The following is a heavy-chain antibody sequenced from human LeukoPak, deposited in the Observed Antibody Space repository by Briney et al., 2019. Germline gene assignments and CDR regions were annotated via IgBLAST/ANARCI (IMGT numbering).Heavy chain of an antibody. Sequence: GGSLRLSCAASGFSIENDWMSWVREAPGKGLEWVGRVKSYNAGGTTHYAAPVKGRFIISRDDSKNMLYLQMDSLKTEDTAVYYCTLIQGWGAGSYFLDYWGQGALVTVSS. D-gene: IGHD3-10*01. V-gene: IGHV3-15*01. CDR3: TLIQGWGAGSYFLDY. CDR2: VKSYNAGGTT. J-gene: IGHJ4*02. CDR1: GFSIENDW.